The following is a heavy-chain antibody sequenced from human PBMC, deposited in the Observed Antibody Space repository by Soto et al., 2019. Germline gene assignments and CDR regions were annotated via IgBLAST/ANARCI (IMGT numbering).Heavy chain of an antibody. CDR3: ANTVTNIPFDY. D-gene: IGHD4-17*01. J-gene: IGHJ4*02. Sequence: EVQLLESGGGLGQPGGSLRLSCAASGFTFSSYAMSWVRQAPGKGLEWVSGISGSGGSTYYADSVKGRFTISRDNSKNTLYLQMNSLRAEDTAIYYCANTVTNIPFDYWGQGTLVTVSS. CDR2: ISGSGGST. CDR1: GFTFSSYA. V-gene: IGHV3-23*01.